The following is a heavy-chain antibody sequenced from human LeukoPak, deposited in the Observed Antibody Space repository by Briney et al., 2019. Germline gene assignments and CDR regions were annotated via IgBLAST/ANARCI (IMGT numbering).Heavy chain of an antibody. CDR1: GFTFSSYS. CDR3: AKDPPSDY. CDR2: ISSSSSYI. J-gene: IGHJ4*02. Sequence: GGSLRLSCAASGFTFSSYSMNWVRQAPGKGLEWVSSISSSSSYIYYADSVKGRFTISRDNAKNSLYLQMNSLRTEDTALYYCAKDPPSDYWGQGTLVTVSS. V-gene: IGHV3-21*04.